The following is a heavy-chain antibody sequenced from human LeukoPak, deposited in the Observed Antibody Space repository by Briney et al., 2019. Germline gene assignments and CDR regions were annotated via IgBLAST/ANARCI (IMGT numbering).Heavy chain of an antibody. Sequence: PGGPLRLSCAASGFNFSSYSMNWVRQAPGKGLEWVSSISSSSSYIYYADSVKGRFTISIDNAKNSLYLQMNSLRAEDTAVYYCASLRNMDYFDYWGQGTLVTVSS. J-gene: IGHJ4*02. D-gene: IGHD2/OR15-2a*01. CDR1: GFNFSSYS. CDR2: ISSSSSYI. CDR3: ASLRNMDYFDY. V-gene: IGHV3-21*01.